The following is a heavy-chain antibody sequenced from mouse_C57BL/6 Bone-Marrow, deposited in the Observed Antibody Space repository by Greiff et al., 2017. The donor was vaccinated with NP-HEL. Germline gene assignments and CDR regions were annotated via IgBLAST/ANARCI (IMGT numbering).Heavy chain of an antibody. Sequence: EVKLMESGGGLVQPGGSLSLSCAASGFTFTDYYMSWVRQPPGKALEWLGFIRNKANGYTTEYSASVKGRFTISRDNSQSILYLQMNALRAEDSATYYCARFASGRNYFDYWGQGTTLTVSS. J-gene: IGHJ2*01. CDR2: IRNKANGYTT. V-gene: IGHV7-3*01. CDR1: GFTFTDYY. CDR3: ARFASGRNYFDY. D-gene: IGHD3-1*01.